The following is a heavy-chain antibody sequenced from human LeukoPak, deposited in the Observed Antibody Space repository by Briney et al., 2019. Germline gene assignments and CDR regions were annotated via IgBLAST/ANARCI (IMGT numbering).Heavy chain of an antibody. D-gene: IGHD1-7*01. CDR2: ISSSSSYI. CDR1: GFTFSSYS. CDR3: ARDSGNYLDAFDI. Sequence: GGSLRLSCAASGFTFSSYSMNWVRQAPGKGLEWVSSISSSSSYIYYADSVKGRFTISRDNAKNSLYLQMNSLRAEDTAVYYCARDSGNYLDAFDIWGQGTLVTVSS. V-gene: IGHV3-21*01. J-gene: IGHJ3*02.